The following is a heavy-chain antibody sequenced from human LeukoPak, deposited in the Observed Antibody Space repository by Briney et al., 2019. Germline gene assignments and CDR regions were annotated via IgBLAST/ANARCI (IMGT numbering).Heavy chain of an antibody. D-gene: IGHD1-26*01. V-gene: IGHV3-49*04. CDR1: GFTFSSYG. Sequence: GGSLRLSCAASGFTFSSYGMHWVRQAPGKGLEWVGFIRSKAYGGTTEYAASVKGRFTISRDDSKSIASLQMNSLKTEDTAVYYCTRVPGGSYYRLDIWGQGTMVTVSS. CDR2: IRSKAYGGTT. J-gene: IGHJ3*02. CDR3: TRVPGGSYYRLDI.